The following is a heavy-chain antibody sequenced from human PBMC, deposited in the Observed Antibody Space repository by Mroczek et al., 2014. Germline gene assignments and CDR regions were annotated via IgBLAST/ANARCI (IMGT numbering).Heavy chain of an antibody. CDR1: GGSFSGYY. CDR3: ARGMPQETDY. Sequence: QVQLQQWGAGLLKPSETLSLTCAVYGGSFSGYYWSWIRQPPGKGLEWIGEINHSGSTNYNPSLKSRVTISVDTSKNQFSLKLSSVTAADTAVYYCARGMPQETDYWGQGTLVTVSS. CDR2: INHSGST. V-gene: IGHV4-34*01. J-gene: IGHJ4*02. D-gene: IGHD2-2*01.